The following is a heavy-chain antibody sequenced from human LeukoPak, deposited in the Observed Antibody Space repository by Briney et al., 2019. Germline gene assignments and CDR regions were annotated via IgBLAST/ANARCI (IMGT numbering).Heavy chain of an antibody. CDR1: GFTFSNYG. Sequence: LSGGSLRLSCAASGFTFSNYGMHWVRQAPGRGLEWVAFIRYDGSNKYYADSVKGRFTISRDNSKNTLYLQMNSLRAEDTAVYYCAKDAPSPSKWELLGGWGQGTLVTVSS. CDR3: AKDAPSPSKWELLGG. V-gene: IGHV3-30*02. J-gene: IGHJ4*02. D-gene: IGHD1-26*01. CDR2: IRYDGSNK.